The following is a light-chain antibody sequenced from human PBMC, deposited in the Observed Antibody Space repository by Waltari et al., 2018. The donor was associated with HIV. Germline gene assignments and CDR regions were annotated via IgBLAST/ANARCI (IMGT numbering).Light chain of an antibody. V-gene: IGLV2-14*03. Sequence: QSALTQPASVSGSPGQSIPIPCPGTRRDLRSYNYVSWYQQHPGKVPKLIIYDVNNRPSGVSNRFSGSKSGNTASLAISGLQAEDEAAYYCNSYTTTSTWVFGGGTKLTVL. CDR2: DVN. CDR1: RRDLRSYNY. CDR3: NSYTTTSTWV. J-gene: IGLJ3*02.